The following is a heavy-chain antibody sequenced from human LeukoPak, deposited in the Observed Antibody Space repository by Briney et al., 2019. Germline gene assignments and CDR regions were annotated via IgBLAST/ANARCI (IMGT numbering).Heavy chain of an antibody. J-gene: IGHJ4*02. V-gene: IGHV4-34*01. CDR1: GGSFSGYY. D-gene: IGHD3-10*01. CDR2: INHSGST. Sequence: SETLSLTCAVYGGSFSGYYWSWIRQPPGKGLEWIGEINHSGSTNYNPSLKSRVTISVDTSKNQFSLKLSSATAADTAVYYCARGRLGTTYYYGSGSYVDYWGQGTLVTVSS. CDR3: ARGRLGTTYYYGSGSYVDY.